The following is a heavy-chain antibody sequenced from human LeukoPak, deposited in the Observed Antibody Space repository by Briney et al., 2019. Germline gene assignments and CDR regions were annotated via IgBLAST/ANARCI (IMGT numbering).Heavy chain of an antibody. CDR1: GFTFSSYG. CDR3: AKDAQIYSTYDWRWFDP. D-gene: IGHD4-11*01. V-gene: IGHV3-30*02. J-gene: IGHJ5*02. Sequence: GGSLRLSCAASGFTFSSYGMHWVRQAPGKGLEWVTFIRSDGSNKYHADSVKGRSTISRDNSKNTLYLQMNSLRAEDTAIYYCAKDAQIYSTYDWRWFDPWGQGTLVTVSS. CDR2: IRSDGSNK.